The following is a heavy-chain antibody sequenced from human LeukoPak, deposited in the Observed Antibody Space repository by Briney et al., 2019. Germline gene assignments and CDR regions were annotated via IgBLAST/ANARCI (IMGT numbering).Heavy chain of an antibody. CDR2: ISGSGGST. Sequence: GGSLRLSCAASGFTFSSYAMSWVRQAPGKGLEWVSAISGSGGSTYYADSVKGRFTIFRDNSKNTQYLQMNSLRAADTAVYYCAKDLWDIVVVPAAGGFDPWGQGTLVTVSS. CDR3: AKDLWDIVVVPAAGGFDP. D-gene: IGHD2-2*01. V-gene: IGHV3-23*01. CDR1: GFTFSSYA. J-gene: IGHJ5*02.